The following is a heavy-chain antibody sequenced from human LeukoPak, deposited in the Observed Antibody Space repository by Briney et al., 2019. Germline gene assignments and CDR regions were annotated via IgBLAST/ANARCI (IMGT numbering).Heavy chain of an antibody. D-gene: IGHD4-23*01. V-gene: IGHV4-39*07. Sequence: SETLSLTCTVSGGSISSSSYYWGWIRQPPGKGLEWIGSIYYSGSTYYNPSLKSRVTISVDTSKNQFSLKLSSVTAADTAVYYCARDYGGNSGYGNYWGQGTLVTVSS. CDR2: IYYSGST. CDR1: GGSISSSSYY. CDR3: ARDYGGNSGYGNY. J-gene: IGHJ4*02.